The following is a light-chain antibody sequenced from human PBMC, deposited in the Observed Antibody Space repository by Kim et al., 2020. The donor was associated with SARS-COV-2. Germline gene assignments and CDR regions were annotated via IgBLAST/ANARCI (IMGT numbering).Light chain of an antibody. J-gene: IGKJ4*01. CDR2: HVS. Sequence: SSPGERATLSCRASQSVSSSLAWYRQKPGQVPRLLIYHVSNRATGIPARFSGSGSGTDFTLTISSLEPEDFAVYYCQQRRNWPLTFGGGTKVDIK. CDR1: QSVSSS. V-gene: IGKV3-11*01. CDR3: QQRRNWPLT.